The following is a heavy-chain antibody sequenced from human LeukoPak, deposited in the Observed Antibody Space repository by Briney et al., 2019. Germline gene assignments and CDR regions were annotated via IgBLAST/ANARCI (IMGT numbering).Heavy chain of an antibody. V-gene: IGHV1-46*01. Sequence: GASVKVSCKASGYTFTSYYMHWVRQAPGQGLEWMGIINPSGGSTSYAQKFQGRVTMTRDTSTSTVYMELSSLRSEDTAVYYCASSERVLRFLERSPGAFDIWGQGTMVTVSS. CDR1: GYTFTSYY. J-gene: IGHJ3*02. D-gene: IGHD3-3*01. CDR3: ASSERVLRFLERSPGAFDI. CDR2: INPSGGST.